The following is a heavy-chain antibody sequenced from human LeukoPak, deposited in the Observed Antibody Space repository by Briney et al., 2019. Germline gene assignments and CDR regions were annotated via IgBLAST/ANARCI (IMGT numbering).Heavy chain of an antibody. J-gene: IGHJ6*02. D-gene: IGHD3-9*01. CDR2: ISAYNGNT. CDR1: GYTFTSYG. V-gene: IGHV1-18*01. Sequence: ASVKVSCKASGYTFTSYGISWVRQAPGQGLEWMGWISAYNGNTNYAQKLQGRVTMTTDTSTSTAYMELRSLRSDDTAVYYCAREGDEYYDILTKRNYYYYGMDVWGQGTTVTVSS. CDR3: AREGDEYYDILTKRNYYYYGMDV.